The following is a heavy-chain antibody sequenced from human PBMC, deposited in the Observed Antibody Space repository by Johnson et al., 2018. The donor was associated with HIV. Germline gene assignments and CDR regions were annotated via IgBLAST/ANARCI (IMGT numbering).Heavy chain of an antibody. CDR1: GFTFDDYA. CDR3: AKAYSSSWYGLDAFDI. CDR2: ISWNSGSI. D-gene: IGHD6-13*01. V-gene: IGHV3-9*01. J-gene: IGHJ3*02. Sequence: VQLVESGGGLVQPGRSLRLSCAASGFTFDDYAMHWVRQAPGKGLEWVSGISWNSGSIGYADSVKGRFTISRDNAKNSLYLQMNSLRAEDTALYYCAKAYSSSWYGLDAFDIWGQGTMVTVSP.